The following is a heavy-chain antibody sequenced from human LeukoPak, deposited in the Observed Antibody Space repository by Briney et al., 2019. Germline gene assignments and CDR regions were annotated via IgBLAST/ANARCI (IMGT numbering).Heavy chain of an antibody. V-gene: IGHV3-66*01. J-gene: IGHJ4*02. D-gene: IGHD3-9*01. CDR1: GFTVSSNY. CDR2: IYSGGST. Sequence: QAGGSLRLSCADSGFTVSSNYMRWVRQAPGKGLEWVSVIYSGGSTHYADSVKGRFTISRDNSKNTLYLQMNSLRAEDTAVYYCARDRLHYDSLTGYPADWGRGTLVTVSS. CDR3: ARDRLHYDSLTGYPAD.